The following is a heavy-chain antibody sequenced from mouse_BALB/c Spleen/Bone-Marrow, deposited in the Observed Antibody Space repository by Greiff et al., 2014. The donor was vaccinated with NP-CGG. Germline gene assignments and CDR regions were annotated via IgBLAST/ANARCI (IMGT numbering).Heavy chain of an antibody. CDR2: INPNNGNT. V-gene: IGHV1S81*02. CDR1: GYTFTGYY. J-gene: IGHJ2*01. Sequence: QVQLQQSGAELVKPGASVKLSCKASGYTFTGYYMYWVKQRPGQGLEWIGGINPNNGNTNFSETFKSKATLTVDKSSSTAYMQLSSLTSEDSAVYYCTRRDYWGQGTTLTVSS. CDR3: TRRDY.